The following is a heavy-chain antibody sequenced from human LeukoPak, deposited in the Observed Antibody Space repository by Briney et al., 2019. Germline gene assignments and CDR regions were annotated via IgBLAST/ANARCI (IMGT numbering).Heavy chain of an antibody. CDR1: GFTFGSYS. J-gene: IGHJ4*02. CDR3: ARVVAAPFYYFDY. D-gene: IGHD2-15*01. V-gene: IGHV3-21*05. CDR2: ISSSSGSI. Sequence: PGGSLRLSCAASGFTFGSYSMNWVRQAPGKGLEWVSYISSSSGSIYYADSVKGRFTISRDNAKNSLYLQMNSLRAEDTAVYYCARVVAAPFYYFDYWGQGTLVTVSS.